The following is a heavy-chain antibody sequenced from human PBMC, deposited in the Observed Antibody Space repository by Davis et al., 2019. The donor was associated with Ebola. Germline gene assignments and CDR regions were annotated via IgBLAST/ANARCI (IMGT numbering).Heavy chain of an antibody. Sequence: PGGSLRLSCAASGFTFNIFDMHWVRQAPGRGLEWVSYISSSSSTIYYADSVKGRFTISRDNAKNSRYLQMNSLRDEDTAVYYCVSSLSKSVVVSYYFDYWGQGTLVTVSS. CDR1: GFTFNIFD. V-gene: IGHV3-48*02. J-gene: IGHJ4*02. CDR2: ISSSSSTI. D-gene: IGHD3-22*01. CDR3: VSSLSKSVVVSYYFDY.